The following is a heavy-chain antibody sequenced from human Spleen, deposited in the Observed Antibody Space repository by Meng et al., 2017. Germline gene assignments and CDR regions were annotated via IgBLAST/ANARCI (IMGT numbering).Heavy chain of an antibody. CDR2: INPDGSFS. D-gene: IGHD1-26*01. CDR3: AKDGASGSYWDTYYYYYGMDV. J-gene: IGHJ6*02. Sequence: GGSLRLSCAASGFTFSHTWMHWVRQTPGKGLVWVSRINPDGSFSNNADSVKGRFTVSRDNSKNTLYLQMNSLRAEDTALYYCAKDGASGSYWDTYYYYYGMDVWGQGTTVTVSS. CDR1: GFTFSHTW. V-gene: IGHV3-74*01.